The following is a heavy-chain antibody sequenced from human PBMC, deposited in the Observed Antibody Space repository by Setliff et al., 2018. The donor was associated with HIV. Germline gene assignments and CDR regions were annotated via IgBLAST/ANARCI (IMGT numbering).Heavy chain of an antibody. CDR1: GFTFSTHT. V-gene: IGHV3-21*03. CDR2: ISSSRNYI. J-gene: IGHJ5*02. CDR3: AKQTVSSSWSNWFDP. Sequence: PGGSLRLSCAASGFTFSTHTMNWVRQAPGKGLEWVSSISSSRNYIYYADSVKGRFTISRDNSKNSLYLQMNSLRAEDTGVYYCAKQTVSSSWSNWFDPWGQGTLVTVSS. D-gene: IGHD6-13*01.